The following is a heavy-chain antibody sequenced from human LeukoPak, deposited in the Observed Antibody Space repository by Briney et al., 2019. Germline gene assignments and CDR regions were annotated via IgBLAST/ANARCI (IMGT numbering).Heavy chain of an antibody. CDR2: IYYSGST. CDR3: ARDDDTAGIDY. CDR1: GGSTTNYD. Sequence: SETLSLTCNVSGGSTTNYDWSWIRQPPGKGLKWIGYIYYSGSTNYNPSLKSRVTISADTSKNQFSLKLRSVTAADTAVYYCARDDDTAGIDYWGQGTLVTVSS. V-gene: IGHV4-59*01. D-gene: IGHD1-1*01. J-gene: IGHJ4*02.